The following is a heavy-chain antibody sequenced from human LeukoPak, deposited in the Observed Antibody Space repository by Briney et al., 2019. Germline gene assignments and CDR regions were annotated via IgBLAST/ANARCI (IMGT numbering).Heavy chain of an antibody. CDR3: ARGPDYFCS. CDR1: GGSISSGGYS. J-gene: IGHJ4*02. V-gene: IGHV4-30-2*01. Sequence: SQTLSLTCTVSGGSISSGGYSWSWIRQPPGKGLEYIGYIYHTGITYSSPSLKSRVTISVDRSKNQFSLKLTSVTAADTAVYYCARGPDYFCSWGQGTLVTVSS. CDR2: IYHTGIT.